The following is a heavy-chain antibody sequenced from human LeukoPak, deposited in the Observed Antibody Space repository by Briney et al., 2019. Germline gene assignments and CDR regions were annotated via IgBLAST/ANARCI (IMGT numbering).Heavy chain of an antibody. D-gene: IGHD5-18*01. CDR1: GGSISSGGYY. Sequence: SETLSLTCTVSGGSISSGGYYWSWIRQHPGKGLEWIGYIYYSGSTYYNPSLKSRVTISVDTSKNQFSLKLSSVTAADTAVYYCAREGAYKEDTAMGDYYYYYYYMDVWGKGTTVTVSS. CDR3: AREGAYKEDTAMGDYYYYYYYMDV. V-gene: IGHV4-31*03. J-gene: IGHJ6*03. CDR2: IYYSGST.